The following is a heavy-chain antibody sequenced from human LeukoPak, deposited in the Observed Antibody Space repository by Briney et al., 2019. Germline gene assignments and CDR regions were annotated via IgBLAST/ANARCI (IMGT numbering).Heavy chain of an antibody. CDR1: GFTFDDYA. CDR2: ISWNSGSI. CDR3: AKDERFLEWLLLSAFDI. V-gene: IGHV3-9*01. J-gene: IGHJ3*02. D-gene: IGHD3-3*01. Sequence: GGSLRLSCAASGFTFDDYAMHWVRQAPGKGLEWVSGISWNSGSIGYADSVKGRFTISRDNAKNFLYLQMNSLRAEDTALYYCAKDERFLEWLLLSAFDIWGQGTMVTVSS.